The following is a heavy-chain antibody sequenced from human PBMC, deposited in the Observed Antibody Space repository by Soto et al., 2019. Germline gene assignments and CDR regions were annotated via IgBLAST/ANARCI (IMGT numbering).Heavy chain of an antibody. CDR2: ISYDGSKT. D-gene: IGHD6-25*01. J-gene: IGHJ3*01. V-gene: IGHV3-30*18. Sequence: GGSLRLSCAASGFTFSGFGMHWVRQIPGKGLEWVSFISYDGSKTYYADSMKGRLTISRDNSKDTVYLEMNSLRAEDTAVFYCAKHLCSYSSGWTYVFDGCGQGTKVTVSS. CDR1: GFTFSGFG. CDR3: AKHLCSYSSGWTYVFDG.